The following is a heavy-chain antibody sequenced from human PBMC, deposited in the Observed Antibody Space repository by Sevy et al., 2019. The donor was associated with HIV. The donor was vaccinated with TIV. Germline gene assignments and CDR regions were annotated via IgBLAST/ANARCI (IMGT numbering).Heavy chain of an antibody. CDR3: ARVYVDTAMVTTFDY. D-gene: IGHD5-18*01. CDR2: INAGNGNT. CDR1: GYTFTSYA. Sequence: ASVKVSCKASGYTFTSYAMHWVCQAPGQRLEWMGWINAGNGNTKYSQKFQGRVTITRDTSASTAYMELSSLRSEDTAVYYCARVYVDTAMVTTFDYWGQGTLVTVSS. J-gene: IGHJ4*02. V-gene: IGHV1-3*01.